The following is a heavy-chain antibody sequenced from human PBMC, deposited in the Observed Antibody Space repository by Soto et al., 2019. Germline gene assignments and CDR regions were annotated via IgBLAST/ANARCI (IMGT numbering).Heavy chain of an antibody. J-gene: IGHJ4*02. Sequence: ASVKVSCKASGGTFSSYAISWVRQAPGQGLEWMGGIIPIFGTANYAQKFQGRVTITADESTSTAYMELSSLRSEDTAVYYCARGLDGDTAIRADYWGQGTLVTVSS. CDR3: ARGLDGDTAIRADY. V-gene: IGHV1-69*13. CDR1: GGTFSSYA. D-gene: IGHD5-18*01. CDR2: IIPIFGTA.